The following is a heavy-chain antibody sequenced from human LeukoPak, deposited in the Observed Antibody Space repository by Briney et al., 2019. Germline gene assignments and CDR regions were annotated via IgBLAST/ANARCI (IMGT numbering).Heavy chain of an antibody. V-gene: IGHV4-4*09. D-gene: IGHD3-10*01. CDR2: IYSSGST. J-gene: IGHJ4*02. Sequence: SETLSLTCSVSGGSISGYYWTWIRQPPGQTLEWIGYIYSSGSTNYNPSLKSRVTISVDTSKNQFSLKLSSVTAADTAVYYCHGKDGSGSLDYWGQGTLVTVSS. CDR3: HGKDGSGSLDY. CDR1: GGSISGYY.